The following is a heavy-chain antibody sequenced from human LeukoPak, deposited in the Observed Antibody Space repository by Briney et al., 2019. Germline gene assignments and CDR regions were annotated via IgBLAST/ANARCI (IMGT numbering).Heavy chain of an antibody. J-gene: IGHJ5*02. D-gene: IGHD4-23*01. CDR2: IYTSGST. CDR3: ARDGGSKPDYGGNYWFDP. CDR1: GGSISSGSYY. Sequence: SQTLSLTCTVSGGSISSGSYYWRWIRQPAGKGLEWIGRIYTSGSTNYNPSLKSPVTISVDTSKNQFSLKLSSVTAADTAVYYCARDGGSKPDYGGNYWFDPWGQGTLVTVSS. V-gene: IGHV4-61*02.